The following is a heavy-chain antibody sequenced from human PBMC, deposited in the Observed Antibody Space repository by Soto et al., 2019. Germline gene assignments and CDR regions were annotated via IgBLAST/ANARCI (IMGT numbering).Heavy chain of an antibody. CDR3: SWSDYPYFGS. J-gene: IGHJ5*02. CDR2: IKSRGSGGTT. CDR1: GFTFSDAW. Sequence: PGGSLRLSCATSGFTFSDAWMGWVRQAPGKGLEWVGRIKSRGSGGTTDYAAPVKGRFTISRDDSKRTVFLQMNSLEIEDTAVYYCSWSDYPYFGSWGQGTLVTVSS. V-gene: IGHV3-15*01. D-gene: IGHD3-3*01.